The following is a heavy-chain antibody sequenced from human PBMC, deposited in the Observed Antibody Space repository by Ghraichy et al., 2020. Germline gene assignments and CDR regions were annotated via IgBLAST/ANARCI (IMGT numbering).Heavy chain of an antibody. J-gene: IGHJ4*02. D-gene: IGHD3-3*01. V-gene: IGHV1-8*01. CDR1: GYTFTSYD. Sequence: ASVKVSCKASGYTFTSYDINWVRQATGQGLEWMGWMNPNSGNTGYAQKFQGRVTMTRNTSISTAYMELSSLRSEDTAVYYCARALRKWGFYGVVPWGYWGQGTLVTVSS. CDR3: ARALRKWGFYGVVPWGY. CDR2: MNPNSGNT.